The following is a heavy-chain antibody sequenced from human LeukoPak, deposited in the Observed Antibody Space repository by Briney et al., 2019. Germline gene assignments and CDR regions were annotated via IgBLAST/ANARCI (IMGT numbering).Heavy chain of an antibody. D-gene: IGHD2/OR15-2a*01. CDR1: KFTFMNYA. V-gene: IGHV3-23*01. CDR2: IGSAGGSI. Sequence: GGSLRLSCTASKFTFMNYAMHWVRQAPGKGLEWLSTIGSAGGSIFYADSVKGRFTISRDNSKSTLFLQMDSLRVEDTALYYCAKRGEVSTYYYFESWGQGALVTVSS. J-gene: IGHJ4*02. CDR3: AKRGEVSTYYYFES.